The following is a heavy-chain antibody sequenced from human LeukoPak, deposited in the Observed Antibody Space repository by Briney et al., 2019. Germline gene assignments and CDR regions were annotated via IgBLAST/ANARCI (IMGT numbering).Heavy chain of an antibody. CDR2: IIPIFGTA. Sequence: SVKVSCKASGGTYSSYAISWVRQAPGQGLEWMGRIIPIFGTANYAQKFQGRVTITTDESTSTAYMELSSLRSEDTAVYYCASTRSSGYYLFDYWGQGTLVTVSS. CDR1: GGTYSSYA. V-gene: IGHV1-69*05. D-gene: IGHD3-22*01. CDR3: ASTRSSGYYLFDY. J-gene: IGHJ4*02.